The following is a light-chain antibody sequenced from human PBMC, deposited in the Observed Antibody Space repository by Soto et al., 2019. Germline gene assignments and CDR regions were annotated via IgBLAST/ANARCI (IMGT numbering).Light chain of an antibody. V-gene: IGKV2-28*01. J-gene: IGKJ3*01. CDR3: MQALQTPIFT. Sequence: DIVMTQSPLSLPVTPGEPASISCRSSQSLLHSNGYNYLDWYLQKPGQSPQLLIYLGSNRASGVPDRFSGSGSGKDFTLKISRVEAEDVWVYYCMQALQTPIFTFGPGTKVDIK. CDR1: QSLLHSNGYNY. CDR2: LGS.